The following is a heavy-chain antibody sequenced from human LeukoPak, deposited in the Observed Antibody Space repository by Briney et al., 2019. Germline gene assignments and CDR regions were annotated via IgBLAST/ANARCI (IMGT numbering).Heavy chain of an antibody. D-gene: IGHD1-20*01. Sequence: PSETLSLTCAVYGGSFSGYYWSWIRQPPGKGLEWIGEINHSGSTNYNPSLKSRVTISVDTSKNQFSLKLSSVTAADTAVCYCARGRRNWSLWGRHYFDYWGQGTLVTVSS. CDR2: INHSGST. CDR1: GGSFSGYY. CDR3: ARGRRNWSLWGRHYFDY. V-gene: IGHV4-34*01. J-gene: IGHJ4*02.